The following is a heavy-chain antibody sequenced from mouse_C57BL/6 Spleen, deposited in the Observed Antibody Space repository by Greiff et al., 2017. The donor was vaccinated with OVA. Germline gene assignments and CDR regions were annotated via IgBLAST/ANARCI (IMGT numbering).Heavy chain of an antibody. CDR3: AILRRNYAMDY. D-gene: IGHD2-12*01. CDR2: INPSDSDT. Sequence: QVQLQQPGAELVKPGASVKVSCKASGYTFTSYWMHWVKQRPGQGLEWIGRINPSDSDTNYNQKFKGKATLTVDKSSSTAYMQLSSLTSEDSAVYYWAILRRNYAMDYWGQGTSVTVSS. V-gene: IGHV1-74*01. CDR1: GYTFTSYW. J-gene: IGHJ4*01.